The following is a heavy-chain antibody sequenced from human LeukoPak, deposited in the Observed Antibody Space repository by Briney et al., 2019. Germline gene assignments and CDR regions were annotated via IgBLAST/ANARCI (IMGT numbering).Heavy chain of an antibody. CDR1: GGSISSSSYY. J-gene: IGHJ4*02. D-gene: IGHD3-10*01. V-gene: IGHV4-39*07. CDR2: IYYSGST. Sequence: PSETLSLTCTVSGGSISSSSYYWGWIRQPPGKGLEWIGSIYYSGSTYYNPSLKSRVTISVDTSKNQFSLKLSSVTAADTAVYYCARVSVREDTVPPRNIPFDYWGQGTLVTVSS. CDR3: ARVSVREDTVPPRNIPFDY.